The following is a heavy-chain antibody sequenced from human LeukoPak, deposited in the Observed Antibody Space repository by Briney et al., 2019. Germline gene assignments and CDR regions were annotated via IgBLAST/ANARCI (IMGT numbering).Heavy chain of an antibody. J-gene: IGHJ4*02. V-gene: IGHV4-34*01. CDR1: GGSFSGYL. CDR2: VDHSGTT. Sequence: SETLSLTCAVYGGSFSGYLWAWVRQPPGKGLEWIGEVDHSGTTTYNPSLKSRVTISADASKNQFSLKLTSPTAADTALYWCARVNPLGYCTNDVCPGGGVPSDFWGQGTLVTVSS. D-gene: IGHD2-8*01. CDR3: ARVNPLGYCTNDVCPGGGVPSDF.